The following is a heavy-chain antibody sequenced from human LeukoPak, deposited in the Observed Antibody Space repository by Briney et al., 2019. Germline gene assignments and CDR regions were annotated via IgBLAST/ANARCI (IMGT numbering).Heavy chain of an antibody. J-gene: IGHJ6*03. CDR3: ARVRLPPHYYYFYYMDV. D-gene: IGHD5-18*01. Sequence: PSETLSLTCAVYGGSFSGYSWTWIRQPPGKGLEWIGEINHSGTTDYNPSLQSRVTISLDTSKNQFSLKVTSVTAADTAVYYCARVRLPPHYYYFYYMDVWGTGTTVTVSS. V-gene: IGHV4-34*01. CDR1: GGSFSGYS. CDR2: INHSGTT.